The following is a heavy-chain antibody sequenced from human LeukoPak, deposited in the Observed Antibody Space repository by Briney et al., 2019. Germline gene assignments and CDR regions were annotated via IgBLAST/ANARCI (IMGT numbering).Heavy chain of an antibody. D-gene: IGHD6-13*01. V-gene: IGHV4-59*12. CDR3: AREIAAAGTRVDP. CDR2: IYYSGST. CDR1: GGSISSYY. J-gene: IGHJ5*02. Sequence: SETLSLTCTVSGGSISSYYWSWIRQPPGKGLEWIGYIYYSGSTNYNPSLKSRVTISVDTSKNQFSLKLSSVTAADTAVYYCAREIAAAGTRVDPWGQGTLVTVSS.